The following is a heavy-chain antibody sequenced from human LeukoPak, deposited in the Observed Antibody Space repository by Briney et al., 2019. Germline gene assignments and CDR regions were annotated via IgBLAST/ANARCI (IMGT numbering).Heavy chain of an antibody. Sequence: SETLSLTCTVSGGSVSSSSFHWGWIRQPPGKGLEWIGSIYYSGTTYYNPSLQSRVTVSVDTFNNQFSLKMESVSAADTAIYYCARHQCSGDRCKSVDWFDPWGQGILVTVSS. CDR2: IYYSGTT. V-gene: IGHV4-39*01. CDR1: GGSVSSSSFH. D-gene: IGHD2-15*01. J-gene: IGHJ5*02. CDR3: ARHQCSGDRCKSVDWFDP.